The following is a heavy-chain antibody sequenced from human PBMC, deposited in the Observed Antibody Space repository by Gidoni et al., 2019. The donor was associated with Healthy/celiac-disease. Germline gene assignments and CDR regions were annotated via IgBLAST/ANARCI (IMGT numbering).Heavy chain of an antibody. V-gene: IGHV3-33*01. CDR1: GFTFSSYG. Sequence: QVQLVESGGGVVQPGRSLRLSCAASGFTFSSYGMHWVRQAPGKGLEWVAVIWYDGSNKYYADSVKGRFTISRDNSKNTLYLQMNSLRAEDTAVYYCARDRGTNCSGGSCYSDYGMDVWGQGTTVTVSS. D-gene: IGHD2-15*01. J-gene: IGHJ6*02. CDR3: ARDRGTNCSGGSCYSDYGMDV. CDR2: IWYDGSNK.